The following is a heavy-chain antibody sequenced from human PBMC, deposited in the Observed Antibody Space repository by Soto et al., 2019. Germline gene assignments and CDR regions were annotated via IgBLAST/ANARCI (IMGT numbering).Heavy chain of an antibody. CDR3: ATFALDSSGYPGYGMDV. CDR2: IWYDGSNK. J-gene: IGHJ6*02. Sequence: PGGSLRLSCAASGFTFSSYGMHWVRQAPGKGLEWVAVIWYDGSNKYYADSVKGRFTISRDNSKNTLYLQMNSLRAEDTAVYYCATFALDSSGYPGYGMDVWGQGTTVTVSS. D-gene: IGHD3-22*01. CDR1: GFTFSSYG. V-gene: IGHV3-33*01.